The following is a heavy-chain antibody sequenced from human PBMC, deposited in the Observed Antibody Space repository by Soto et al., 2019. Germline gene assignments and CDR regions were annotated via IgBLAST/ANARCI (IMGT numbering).Heavy chain of an antibody. J-gene: IGHJ4*02. Sequence: QVQLVQSGAEVENPGASVKVSCKASGYTFTNYYIHWVRQAPGQGLVLMGLLKPSDGSTTYAQRIQSRVTMTRDTSTSTVYMERTSLISEDTAVYYCASDAQIERGYSVYDTYCGQGSLVTFST. CDR3: ASDAQIERGYSVYDTY. D-gene: IGHD5-12*01. V-gene: IGHV1-46*01. CDR2: LKPSDGST. CDR1: GYTFTNYY.